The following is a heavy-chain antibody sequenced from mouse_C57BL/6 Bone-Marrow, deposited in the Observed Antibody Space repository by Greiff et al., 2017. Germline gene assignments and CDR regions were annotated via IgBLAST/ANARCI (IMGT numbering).Heavy chain of an antibody. CDR1: GYTFTDYN. CDR3: AKGLLSLAY. V-gene: IGHV1-22*01. J-gene: IGHJ3*01. Sequence: EVKLMESGPELVKPGASVKMSCKASGYTFTDYNMHWVKQSHGKSLEWIGYINPNNGGTSYNQKFKGKATLTVNKSSSTAYMELRSLTSEDSAVYYCAKGLLSLAYWCQGTLVPVSA. D-gene: IGHD2-10*01. CDR2: INPNNGGT.